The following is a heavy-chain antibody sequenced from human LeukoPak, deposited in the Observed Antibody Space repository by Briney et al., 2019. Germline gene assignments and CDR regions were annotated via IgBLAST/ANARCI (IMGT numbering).Heavy chain of an antibody. D-gene: IGHD5-18*01. CDR3: ARLRGYSYVIDY. J-gene: IGHJ4*02. V-gene: IGHV4-61*05. CDR1: GGSTASSSHY. CDR2: IYYSGST. Sequence: PSETLSLTCTVSGGSTASSSHYWGWIRQPPGKGLEWIGYIYYSGSTNYNPSLKSRVTISVDTSKNQFSLKLSSVTAADTAVYYCARLRGYSYVIDYWGQGTLVTVSS.